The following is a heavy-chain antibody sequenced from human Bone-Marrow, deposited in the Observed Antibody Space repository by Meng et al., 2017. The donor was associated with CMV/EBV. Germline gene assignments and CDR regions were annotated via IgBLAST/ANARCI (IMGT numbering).Heavy chain of an antibody. CDR2: INSDGSST. CDR1: GFTFSSYW. CDR3: AGDRWHYDDY. D-gene: IGHD2-15*01. Sequence: GESLKISCAASGFTFSSYWMHWVRQAPGKGLVWVSRINSDGSSTSYADSVKGRFTISRDNAKNTLYLQMNSLRAEDTSVYYCAGDRWHYDDYWGQGTLVTVSS. J-gene: IGHJ4*02. V-gene: IGHV3-74*01.